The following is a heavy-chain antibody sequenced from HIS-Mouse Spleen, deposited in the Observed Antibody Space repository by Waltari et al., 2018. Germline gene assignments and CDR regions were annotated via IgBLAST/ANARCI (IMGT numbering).Heavy chain of an antibody. Sequence: QLQLQESGPGLVKPSETLSLTCTVSGGSISSSSYYWGWIRQPPGKGLGLIGSIYYSGDAYYNPSLKSRVTIAVDTSKNQFSLKLSSVTAADTAVYYCAREIPYSSSWYDWYFDLWGRGTLVTVSS. D-gene: IGHD6-13*01. V-gene: IGHV4-39*07. CDR2: IYYSGDA. J-gene: IGHJ2*01. CDR3: AREIPYSSSWYDWYFDL. CDR1: GGSISSSSYY.